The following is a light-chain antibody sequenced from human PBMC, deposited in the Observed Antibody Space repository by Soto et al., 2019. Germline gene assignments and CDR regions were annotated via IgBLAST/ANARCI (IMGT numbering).Light chain of an antibody. J-gene: IGKJ1*01. Sequence: ETVLTQSPGTLSLSPGERATLSCRASQSVSSDTLAWYQQKPGQAPRLLLYGASTRATGIPDRFSGSGSGTDFTLTVSRLEPDDFAVYYCQQYGTSPSWTFVQGTKVEIK. CDR2: GAS. CDR1: QSVSSDT. V-gene: IGKV3-20*01. CDR3: QQYGTSPSWT.